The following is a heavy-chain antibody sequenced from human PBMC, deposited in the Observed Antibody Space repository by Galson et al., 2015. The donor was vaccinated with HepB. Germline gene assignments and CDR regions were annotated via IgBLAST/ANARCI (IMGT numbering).Heavy chain of an antibody. CDR2: ISGSGGST. CDR3: AKDPRLSDYGDWACYFDY. Sequence: SLRLSCAASGFTFSSYAMSWVRQAPGKGLEWVSAISGSGGSTYYADSVKGRFTISRDNSKNTLYLQMNSLRAEDTAVYYCAKDPRLSDYGDWACYFDYWGQGTLVTVSS. V-gene: IGHV3-23*01. J-gene: IGHJ4*02. CDR1: GFTFSSYA. D-gene: IGHD4-17*01.